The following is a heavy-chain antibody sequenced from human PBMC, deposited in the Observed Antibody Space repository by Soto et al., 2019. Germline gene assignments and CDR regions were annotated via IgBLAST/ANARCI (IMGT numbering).Heavy chain of an antibody. CDR1: GFTFSSYG. J-gene: IGHJ4*02. CDR3: ARDFLSGWYYFDY. V-gene: IGHV3-33*01. D-gene: IGHD6-19*01. Sequence: GSLRLSCAASGFTFSSYGMHWVRQASGKGLEWVAVIWYDGSNKYYADSVKGRFTISRDNSKNTLYLQMNSPRAEDTAVYYCARDFLSGWYYFDYWGQGTLVTVSS. CDR2: IWYDGSNK.